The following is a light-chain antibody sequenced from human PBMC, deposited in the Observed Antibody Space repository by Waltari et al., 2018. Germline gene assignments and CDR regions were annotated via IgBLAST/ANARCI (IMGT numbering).Light chain of an antibody. CDR1: GSNIGAGYD. CDR2: GST. CDR3: QSYDTSLSVV. V-gene: IGLV1-40*01. Sequence: QSVLTQPPSVSGAPGQRVTISCPGRGSNIGAGYDVPWYQQLPRAAPKLLIYGSTSRPLGVPARFFGSTSGTSASLAITGLQAEDEADYYCQSYDTSLSVVFGGGTKLTVL. J-gene: IGLJ3*02.